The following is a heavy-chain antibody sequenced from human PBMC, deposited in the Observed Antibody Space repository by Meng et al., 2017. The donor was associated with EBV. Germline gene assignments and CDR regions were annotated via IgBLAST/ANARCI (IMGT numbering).Heavy chain of an antibody. CDR2: ISAYNGNT. Sequence: QVQSGQSGAEVNKPGAAGKVSCKVSCYTCTSYGISWVRQAPGQGLEWMGWISAYNGNTNYAQKLQGRVTMTTDTTTSTADIELRSLRSDDTAVYYCARVRTFGGVIPPDYWGQGTLVTVSS. V-gene: IGHV1-18*01. D-gene: IGHD3-16*02. CDR1: CYTCTSYG. J-gene: IGHJ4*02. CDR3: ARVRTFGGVIPPDY.